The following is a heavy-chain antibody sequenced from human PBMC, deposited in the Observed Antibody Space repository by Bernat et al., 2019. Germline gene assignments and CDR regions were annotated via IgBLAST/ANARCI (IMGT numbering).Heavy chain of an antibody. V-gene: IGHV2-5*02. Sequence: QITLKESGPTLVKPTQTLTLTCTFSGFSLTTSRVGVGWIRQPPGKALEWLTLIYWDDDKRYSPSLKSRLTITKDTAKNQVVLTLTNMDPVDTATYYCAYAPWSASCSRYYFDYWGQGTLVTVSP. CDR3: AYAPWSASCSRYYFDY. CDR1: GFSLTTSRVG. CDR2: IYWDDDK. D-gene: IGHD3-3*01. J-gene: IGHJ4*02.